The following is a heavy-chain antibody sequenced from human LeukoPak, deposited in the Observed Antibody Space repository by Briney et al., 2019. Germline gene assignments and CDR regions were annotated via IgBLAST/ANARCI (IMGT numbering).Heavy chain of an antibody. D-gene: IGHD6-19*01. V-gene: IGHV4-39*07. CDR3: ARVQNRRERSGWYSG. Sequence: PSETLSLTCTVSGGSISSSSYYWSWIRQPPGKGLEWIGEINHSGSTNYNPSLKSRVTISVDTSKDQFSLKLSSVTAADTAVYYCARVQNRRERSGWYSGWGQGTLVTVSS. J-gene: IGHJ4*02. CDR1: GGSISSSSYY. CDR2: INHSGST.